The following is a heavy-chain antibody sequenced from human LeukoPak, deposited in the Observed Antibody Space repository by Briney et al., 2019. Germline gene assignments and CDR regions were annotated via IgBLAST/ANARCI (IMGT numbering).Heavy chain of an antibody. CDR2: IYSGGST. V-gene: IGHV3-66*01. J-gene: IGHJ3*02. Sequence: GGSLRLSCAASGFTVSSNYMSWVRQAPGKGLEWVSIIYSGGSTYYADSVKGRFTIPRDNSKNTLYLQVNSLRAEDTAVYYCARDRDAFDIWGQGTMVTVSS. CDR1: GFTVSSNY. CDR3: ARDRDAFDI.